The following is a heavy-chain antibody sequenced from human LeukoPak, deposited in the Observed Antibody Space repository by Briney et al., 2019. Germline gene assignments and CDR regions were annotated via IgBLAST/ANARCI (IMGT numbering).Heavy chain of an antibody. J-gene: IGHJ4*02. V-gene: IGHV4-34*01. CDR1: GGSISSYY. Sequence: PSETLSLTCTVSGGSISSYYWSWIRQPPGKGLEWIGEINHSGSTNYNPSLKSRVTISVDTSKNQFSLKLSSVTAADTAVYYCARLEIAAADTGIDYWGQGTLVTVSS. CDR3: ARLEIAAADTGIDY. CDR2: INHSGST. D-gene: IGHD6-13*01.